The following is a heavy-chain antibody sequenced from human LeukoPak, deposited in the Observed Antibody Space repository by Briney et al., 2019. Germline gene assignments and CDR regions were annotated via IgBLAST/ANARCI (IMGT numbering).Heavy chain of an antibody. CDR1: GFTFSSYA. D-gene: IGHD3-9*01. CDR2: ISYDGSNK. CDR3: AINLPYYDILTGYYSMDV. V-gene: IGHV3-30-3*01. Sequence: GGSLRLSCAASGFTFSSYAMHWVRQAPDKGLEWVAVISYDGSNKYYADSVKGRFTISRDNSKNTLYLQMNSLRAEDTAVYYCAINLPYYDILTGYYSMDVWGQGTTVTVSS. J-gene: IGHJ6*02.